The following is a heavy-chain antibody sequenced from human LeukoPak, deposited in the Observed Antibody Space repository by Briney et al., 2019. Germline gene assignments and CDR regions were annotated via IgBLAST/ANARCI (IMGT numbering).Heavy chain of an antibody. CDR2: ISGSGDRI. V-gene: IGHV3-23*01. Sequence: GGSLRLSCAASGFTFSNYAMSWVRQAPGKGLEWVSAISGSGDRIYYTDSVKGWFTISRDNNKNTLYLQVNSLRAEDTAVFYCAKGLTAAGTLAFDNWGQGTLVTVSS. CDR1: GFTFSNYA. J-gene: IGHJ4*02. D-gene: IGHD1-1*01. CDR3: AKGLTAAGTLAFDN.